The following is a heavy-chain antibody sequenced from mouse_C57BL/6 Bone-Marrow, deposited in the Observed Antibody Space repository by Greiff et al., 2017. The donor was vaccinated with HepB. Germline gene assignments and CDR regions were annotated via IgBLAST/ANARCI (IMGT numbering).Heavy chain of an antibody. V-gene: IGHV1-76*01. CDR2: IYPGSGNT. CDR3: ARGVRAWFAY. J-gene: IGHJ3*01. D-gene: IGHD2-2*01. Sequence: QVQLQQSGAELVRPGASVKLSCKASGYTFTDYYINWVKQRPGQGLEWIARIYPGSGNTYYNEKFKGKATLTAEKSSSTAYMQLSSLTSEDSAVYFCARGVRAWFAYWGQGTLVTVSA. CDR1: GYTFTDYY.